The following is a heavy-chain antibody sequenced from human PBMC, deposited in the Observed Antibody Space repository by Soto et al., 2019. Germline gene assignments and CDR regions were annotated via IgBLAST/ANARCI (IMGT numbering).Heavy chain of an antibody. CDR3: ARRYGSAFDI. Sequence: PSETVSLTCTVSGGSISSYYWSWIRQPPGKGLEWIGYIYYSGSTNYNPSLKSRVTISVDTSKNQFSLKLSSVTAVDTAVYYCARRYGSAFDIWGQGTMVTVSS. V-gene: IGHV4-59*01. CDR2: IYYSGST. CDR1: GGSISSYY. J-gene: IGHJ3*02. D-gene: IGHD3-10*01.